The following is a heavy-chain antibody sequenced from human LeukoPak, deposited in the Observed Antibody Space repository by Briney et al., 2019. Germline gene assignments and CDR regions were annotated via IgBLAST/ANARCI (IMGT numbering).Heavy chain of an antibody. CDR1: GFPFSNFD. Sequence: GGPLRLSCAASGFPFSNFDMNWVRQAPGKGLEWISYISGSGTTIYYADSVKGRFTISRDNAKNSLYLQMNSLRAEDTAVYYCARRFGYWGQGTLVTVSS. J-gene: IGHJ4*02. D-gene: IGHD3-22*01. V-gene: IGHV3-48*03. CDR2: ISGSGTTI. CDR3: ARRFGY.